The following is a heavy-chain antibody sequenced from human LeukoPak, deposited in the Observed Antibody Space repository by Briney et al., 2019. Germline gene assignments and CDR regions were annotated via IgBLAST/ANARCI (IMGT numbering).Heavy chain of an antibody. D-gene: IGHD6-19*01. CDR2: ISSNGGST. Sequence: PGGSLRLSCAASGFTFSSYAIHWVRQAPGKGLEDVSAISSNGGSTFYANSVKGRFTISRDNSKNTLYLQMGSLRAEDMAVYYCARRAPGYSSGWLDYWGQGTLVTVSS. CDR3: ARRAPGYSSGWLDY. V-gene: IGHV3-64*01. J-gene: IGHJ4*02. CDR1: GFTFSSYA.